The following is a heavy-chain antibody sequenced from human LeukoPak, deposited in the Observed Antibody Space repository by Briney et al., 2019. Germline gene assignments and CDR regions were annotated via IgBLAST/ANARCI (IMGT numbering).Heavy chain of an antibody. CDR1: GYTLTELS. CDR2: FDPEDGET. D-gene: IGHD3-9*01. J-gene: IGHJ3*02. V-gene: IGHV1-24*01. Sequence: ASVKVSCKVSGYTLTELSMHWVRQAPGKGLEWMGGFDPEDGETIYAQKFQGRVTMTEDTSTDTAYMELSSLRSDDTAVYYCARSGILTGYYDAFDIWGQGTMVTVSS. CDR3: ARSGILTGYYDAFDI.